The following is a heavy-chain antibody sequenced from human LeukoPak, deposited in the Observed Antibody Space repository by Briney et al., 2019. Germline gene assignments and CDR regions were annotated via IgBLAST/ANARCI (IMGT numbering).Heavy chain of an antibody. CDR3: AKEGSSWYPYYFDY. J-gene: IGHJ4*02. CDR2: ISGSGGST. V-gene: IGHV3-23*01. Sequence: GGSLRLSCAASGFTFSSYAMSWVRQAPGKGLEWVSAISGSGGSTYYADSVKGRFTISRDNSKNTLYLQMDSLRVEDMAVYYCAKEGSSWYPYYFDYWGQGTLVTVSS. D-gene: IGHD6-13*01. CDR1: GFTFSSYA.